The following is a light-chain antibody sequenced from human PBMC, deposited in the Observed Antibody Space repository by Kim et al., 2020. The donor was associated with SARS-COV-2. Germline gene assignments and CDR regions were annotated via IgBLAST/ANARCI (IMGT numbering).Light chain of an antibody. CDR3: QAWDNNNWV. CDR1: RLGDKY. J-gene: IGLJ3*02. V-gene: IGLV3-1*01. CDR2: NDS. Sequence: SYELTQPPSVSVSPGQTASITCSGDRLGDKYASWYQQKPGQSPVLVIYNDSRRPSGIPERFSGSNSGNTATLTISGTQAIDEADYYCQAWDNNNWVFGAGTKVTVL.